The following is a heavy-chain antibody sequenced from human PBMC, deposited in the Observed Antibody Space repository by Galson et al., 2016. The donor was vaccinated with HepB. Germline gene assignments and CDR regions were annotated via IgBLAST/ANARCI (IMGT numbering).Heavy chain of an antibody. D-gene: IGHD5-18*01. CDR2: ISCSGGRT. CDR1: GLTFSSFA. Sequence: SLRLSCAASGLTFSSFAMGWVRQAPGKGLEWVSSISCSGGRTDYADSVKGRFTISRDNSKNTLYLQMNSLRVEDTAVYYCAKVKGALWHNYCFYYWGLGTLVTVSS. CDR3: AKVKGALWHNYCFYY. V-gene: IGHV3-23*01. J-gene: IGHJ4*02.